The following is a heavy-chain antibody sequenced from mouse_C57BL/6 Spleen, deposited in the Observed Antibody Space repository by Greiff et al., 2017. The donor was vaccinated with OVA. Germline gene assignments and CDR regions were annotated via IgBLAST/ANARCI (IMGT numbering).Heavy chain of an antibody. CDR1: GYTFTSYW. CDR3: ARSGSTVVASFDY. CDR2: IDPSDGYT. Sequence: VQLQQPGAELVKPGASVKLSCKASGYTFTSYWMHWVKQRPGQGLEWIGEIDPSDGYTNYNQKFKGKATLTVDPSSSTAYLQLSSLTSEDAAVYYCARSGSTVVASFDYWGQGTTLTVSS. J-gene: IGHJ2*01. D-gene: IGHD1-1*01. V-gene: IGHV1-50*01.